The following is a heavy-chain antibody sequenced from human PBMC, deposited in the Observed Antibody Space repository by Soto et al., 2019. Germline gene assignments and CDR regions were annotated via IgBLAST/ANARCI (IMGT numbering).Heavy chain of an antibody. CDR3: AGAAFGELFSWFDP. D-gene: IGHD3-10*01. J-gene: IGHJ5*02. CDR1: GFTFSSYA. CDR2: ISGSGGST. V-gene: IGHV3-23*01. Sequence: HPGGSLRLSCAASGFTFSSYAMSWVRQAPGKGLEWVSAISGSGGSTYYADSVKGRFTISRDNSKNTLYLQMNSLRAEDTAVYYCAGAAFGELFSWFDPWGQGTLVTVSS.